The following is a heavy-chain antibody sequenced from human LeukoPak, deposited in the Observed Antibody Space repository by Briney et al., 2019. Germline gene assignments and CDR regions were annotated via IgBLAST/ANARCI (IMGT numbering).Heavy chain of an antibody. Sequence: GASVKVSCKASGGTFSSYAISWGRQAPGQGLGWMGGIIPIFGTANYAQKFQGRVTITTDESTSTAYMERSSLRSEGTAVYYCARDKKAGGSYFDYWGQGTLVTVSS. D-gene: IGHD3-16*01. J-gene: IGHJ4*02. CDR3: ARDKKAGGSYFDY. CDR1: GGTFSSYA. CDR2: IIPIFGTA. V-gene: IGHV1-69*05.